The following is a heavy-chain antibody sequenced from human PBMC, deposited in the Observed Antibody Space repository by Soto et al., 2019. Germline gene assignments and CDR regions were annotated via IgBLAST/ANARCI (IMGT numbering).Heavy chain of an antibody. J-gene: IGHJ4*02. CDR2: FDPEDGET. CDR1: GYTLTELS. CDR3: ATTRGVSGWSLWDY. V-gene: IGHV1-24*01. Sequence: ASVKVSCKVSGYTLTELSMHWVRQAPGKGLEWMGGFDPEDGETIYAQKFQGRVTMTEDTSTDTAYMELSSLRSEDTAVYYCATTRGVSGWSLWDYWGQGTLVTVSS. D-gene: IGHD6-19*01.